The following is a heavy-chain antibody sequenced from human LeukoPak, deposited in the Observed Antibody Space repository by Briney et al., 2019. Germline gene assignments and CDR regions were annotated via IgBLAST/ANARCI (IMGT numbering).Heavy chain of an antibody. J-gene: IGHJ4*02. Sequence: GGSLRLSCAASGFTFSRYAMHWVRQAPGKGLEWVAVVSDDGTFTLYGDSVRGRFTVSRDSSKNTLYLQMNSLRPEDTAVYYCARDPYRDAPDYFDYRGQGTLVTVSS. V-gene: IGHV3-30-3*01. CDR2: VSDDGTFT. CDR1: GFTFSRYA. D-gene: IGHD1-14*01. CDR3: ARDPYRDAPDYFDY.